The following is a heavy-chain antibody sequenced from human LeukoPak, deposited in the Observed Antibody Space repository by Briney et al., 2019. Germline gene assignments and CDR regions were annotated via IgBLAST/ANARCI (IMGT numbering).Heavy chain of an antibody. V-gene: IGHV1-18*01. J-gene: IGHJ5*02. CDR1: GYKFTSFA. CDR3: ARDIVTVPTAMEGRFDP. Sequence: ASVKVSCKASGYKFTSFAIAWVRQAPGQGLEWLGWISGYNGNTKYPRSLQGRVTMTTDTSTNTAYMELRSLRPDDTAVYYCARDIVTVPTAMEGRFDPWGQGTLVTVPP. D-gene: IGHD2-2*01. CDR2: ISGYNGNT.